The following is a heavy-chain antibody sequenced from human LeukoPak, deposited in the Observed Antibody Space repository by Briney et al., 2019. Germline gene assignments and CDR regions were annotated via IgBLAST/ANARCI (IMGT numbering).Heavy chain of an antibody. V-gene: IGHV4-39*01. CDR3: ARRRSITMVRGVIRWFDP. D-gene: IGHD3-10*01. Sequence: SETLSLTCTVSGGSISSSSYYWGWIRQPPGKGLEWIGSIYYSGSTYYNPSLKSRVTISVDTSKNQFSLKLSSVTAADTAVYYCARRRSITMVRGVIRWFDPWGQGTLVTVSS. CDR1: GGSISSSSYY. J-gene: IGHJ5*02. CDR2: IYYSGST.